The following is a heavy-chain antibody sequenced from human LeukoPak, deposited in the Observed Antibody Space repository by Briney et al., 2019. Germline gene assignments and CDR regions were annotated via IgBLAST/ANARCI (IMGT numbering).Heavy chain of an antibody. J-gene: IGHJ4*02. CDR3: ARDGTPFVDYVIAY. CDR2: INSDGST. V-gene: IGHV3-66*01. Sequence: GGSLRLSCAASGFTVSSNYMSWVRQAPGNGLEWVSVINSDGSTSYADSVKGTFTNSRDNSKNTLYLQMNSLRAEDTGVYYCARDGTPFVDYVIAYRGPGTLVTVSS. D-gene: IGHD4-17*01. CDR1: GFTVSSNY.